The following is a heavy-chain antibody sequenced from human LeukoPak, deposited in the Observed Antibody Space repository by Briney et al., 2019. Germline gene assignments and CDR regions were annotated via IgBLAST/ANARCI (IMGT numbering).Heavy chain of an antibody. CDR2: IYYSGST. CDR3: ARLSARYYGSGTVDY. Sequence: SETLSLTCTVSGGSISSSSYYWGWIRQPPGKGLEWIGSIYYSGSTYYNPSLKSRVTISVDTSKNQFSLKLGSVTAADTAVYYCARLSARYYGSGTVDYWGQGTLVTVSS. D-gene: IGHD3-10*01. V-gene: IGHV4-39*01. CDR1: GGSISSSSYY. J-gene: IGHJ4*02.